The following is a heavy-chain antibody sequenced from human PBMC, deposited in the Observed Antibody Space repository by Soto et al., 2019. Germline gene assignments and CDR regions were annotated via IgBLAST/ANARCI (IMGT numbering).Heavy chain of an antibody. Sequence: GGSLRLSCVASGFTFTNYGMTLVRKAPGKGLEWVSSIRGSADTTHYADSVKGGFTIPRDNSKNMLYLQMNRLRSEETAGYFCAKDRRGVMDVWGQGTTVTVSS. D-gene: IGHD3-10*01. J-gene: IGHJ6*02. CDR3: AKDRRGVMDV. CDR2: IRGSADTT. CDR1: GFTFTNYG. V-gene: IGHV3-23*01.